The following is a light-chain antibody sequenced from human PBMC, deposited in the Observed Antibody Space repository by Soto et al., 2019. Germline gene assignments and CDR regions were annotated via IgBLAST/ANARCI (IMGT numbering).Light chain of an antibody. V-gene: IGLV2-14*01. CDR3: SSYTRSSTPG. CDR2: DVS. J-gene: IGLJ1*01. Sequence: QSVLTQPASVSGSPGQSITISCTGTSSVVGGYNYVSWYQQHPGKAPKLMIYDVSNRPSGVSNRFSGSKSGNTASLTISGLQAEDEADYYCSSYTRSSTPGFGTGTKVTVL. CDR1: SSVVGGYNY.